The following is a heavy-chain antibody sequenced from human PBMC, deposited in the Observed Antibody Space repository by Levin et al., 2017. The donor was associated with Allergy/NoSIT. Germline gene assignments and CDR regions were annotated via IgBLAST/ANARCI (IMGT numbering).Heavy chain of an antibody. CDR2: IHYTGYT. D-gene: IGHD2-2*01. Sequence: SETLSLTCTVSGGSISSYYWSWIRQSPGKRPEWIGYIHYTGYTNYSPSLKSRVTISLDTSKNQFSLKLTSVTAADTAVYSCARSAHVTVIPAAIFAFDPWGQGVLVTVSS. V-gene: IGHV4-59*08. J-gene: IGHJ5*02. CDR3: ARSAHVTVIPAAIFAFDP. CDR1: GGSISSYY.